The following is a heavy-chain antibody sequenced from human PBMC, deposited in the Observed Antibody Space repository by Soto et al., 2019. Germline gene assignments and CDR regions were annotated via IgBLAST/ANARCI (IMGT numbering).Heavy chain of an antibody. CDR1: GGSISSGGYY. CDR3: ARDLWGYCGTDCYPLDV. Sequence: KPSETLSLTCTVSGGSISSGGYYWSWIRQHPGKGLEWIGYIYYSGSTYYNPSLKSRVTISVDTSKNQFSLKLSSVTAADTAVYYCARDLWGYCGTDCYPLDVWGQGTTVTVSS. CDR2: IYYSGST. V-gene: IGHV4-31*03. J-gene: IGHJ6*02. D-gene: IGHD2-21*02.